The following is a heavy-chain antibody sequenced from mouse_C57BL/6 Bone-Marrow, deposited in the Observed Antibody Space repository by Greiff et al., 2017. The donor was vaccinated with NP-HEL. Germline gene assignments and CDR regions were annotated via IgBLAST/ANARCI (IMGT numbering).Heavy chain of an antibody. Sequence: VQLQQSGPELVKPGASVKISCKASGYSFTGYYMNWVKQSPEKSLEWIGEINPSTGGTTYNQKFKAKATLTVDKSSSTAYMQLKSLTSEDSAVYYCASWDRLGYYGSSDYWGQGTTLTVSS. CDR1: GYSFTGYY. CDR2: INPSTGGT. V-gene: IGHV1-42*01. J-gene: IGHJ2*01. D-gene: IGHD1-1*01. CDR3: ASWDRLGYYGSSDY.